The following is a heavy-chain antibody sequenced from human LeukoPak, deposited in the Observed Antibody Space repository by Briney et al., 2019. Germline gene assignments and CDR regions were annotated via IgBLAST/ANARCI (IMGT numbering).Heavy chain of an antibody. CDR1: GVTLSTYA. CDR2: ISSSGSGDNT. J-gene: IGHJ4*02. V-gene: IGHV3-23*01. CDR3: AKAAAAPGFDF. D-gene: IGHD6-13*01. Sequence: PGGSLRLSCAASGVTLSTYAMSWARQAPGKGLEWVSGISSSGSGDNTYYADSVKGRFTISRDNSKNTIYLQMNSLRAEDTALYYCAKAAAAPGFDFWGQGTLVTVSS.